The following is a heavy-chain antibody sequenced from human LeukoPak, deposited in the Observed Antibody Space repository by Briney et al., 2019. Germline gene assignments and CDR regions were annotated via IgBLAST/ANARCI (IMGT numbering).Heavy chain of an antibody. D-gene: IGHD3-22*01. CDR1: GFTFDDYA. Sequence: PGGSLRLSCAAAGFTFDDYAMPWVRHAPGKGLEWVSGISWNSGSIGYADSVKGRFTISRDNAKNSLYLQMNSLRAEDTALYYCAKDMSNNYYDSSLFDYWGQGTLVTVSS. CDR2: ISWNSGSI. J-gene: IGHJ4*02. V-gene: IGHV3-9*01. CDR3: AKDMSNNYYDSSLFDY.